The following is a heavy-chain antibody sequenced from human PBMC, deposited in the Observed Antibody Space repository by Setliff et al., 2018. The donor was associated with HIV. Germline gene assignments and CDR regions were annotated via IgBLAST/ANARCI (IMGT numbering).Heavy chain of an antibody. CDR1: GGSIISGSYY. V-gene: IGHV4-61*09. J-gene: IGHJ4*02. CDR2: IYTTGST. Sequence: ASETLSLTCTVSGGSIISGSYYWSWIRQPAGKGLEWIGHIYTTGSTNFNPSLKSRVTMSVDTSKNQFSLKLRSVTAADTAVYYCARGARYAYYYDSSGYYRHFDYWGQGTLVTVAS. D-gene: IGHD3-22*01. CDR3: ARGARYAYYYDSSGYYRHFDY.